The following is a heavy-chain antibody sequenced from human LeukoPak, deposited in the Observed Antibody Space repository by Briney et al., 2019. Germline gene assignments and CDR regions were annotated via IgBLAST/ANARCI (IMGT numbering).Heavy chain of an antibody. CDR1: RFTFSSYW. CDR2: IKEDESEI. V-gene: IGHV3-7*01. J-gene: IGHJ4*02. D-gene: IGHD5-18*01. CDR3: ARGGGKGFGYGGSGFDY. Sequence: GGSLRLSCAASRFTFSSYWMSWVRKAPGKGLEWVANIKEDESEIYYVDSVKGRFTISRDNAKNSLYLQMKSLRAEDTAVYYCARGGGKGFGYGGSGFDYWGLGTLVTVSS.